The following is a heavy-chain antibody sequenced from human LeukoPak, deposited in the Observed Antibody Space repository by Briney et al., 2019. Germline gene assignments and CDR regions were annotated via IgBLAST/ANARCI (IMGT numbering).Heavy chain of an antibody. D-gene: IGHD4-17*01. CDR1: GFTFSSYS. CDR3: ARGLYGDHGGY. J-gene: IGHJ4*02. V-gene: IGHV3-48*01. CDR2: ISSDSNTI. Sequence: GGSLRLSCAASGFTFSSYSTNWVRQAPGKGLEWVSYISSDSNTIYYADSVKGRFTISRDNAKNSLYLQMNSLRAEDTAVYYCARGLYGDHGGYWGQGTLVTVSS.